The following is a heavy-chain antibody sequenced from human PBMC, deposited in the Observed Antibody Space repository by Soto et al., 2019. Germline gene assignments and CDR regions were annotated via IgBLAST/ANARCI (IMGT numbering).Heavy chain of an antibody. J-gene: IGHJ6*02. CDR3: ARESPESDYCGMDV. V-gene: IGHV1-69*08. CDR2: IIPILGIA. Sequence: QVQLVQSGAEVKKPGSSVKVSCKASGGTFSSYTISWVRQAPGQGLEWMGRIIPILGIANYAQKFQGRVTITADKSTSTAYMELSSLRSEDTAVYYCARESPESDYCGMDVWGQGTTVTVSS. CDR1: GGTFSSYT.